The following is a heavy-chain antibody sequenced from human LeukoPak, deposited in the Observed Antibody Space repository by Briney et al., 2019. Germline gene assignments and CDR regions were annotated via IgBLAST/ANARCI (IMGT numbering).Heavy chain of an antibody. J-gene: IGHJ4*02. CDR3: AKDLGYCSSGVCYNALFDY. CDR2: ISHDGSHN. Sequence: GRSLRLSCAASGFSFSSSGMHWVRQAPGKGLEWVAVISHDGSHNLYVDSVKGRFIISRDNSENTLYLQMNSLSAEDAAMYYCAKDLGYCSSGVCYNALFDYWGQGTLVTVSS. CDR1: GFSFSSSG. V-gene: IGHV3-30*18. D-gene: IGHD2-8*01.